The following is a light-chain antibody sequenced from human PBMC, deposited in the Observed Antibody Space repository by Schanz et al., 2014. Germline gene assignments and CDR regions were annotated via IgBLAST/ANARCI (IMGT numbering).Light chain of an antibody. Sequence: EIVLTQSPGTLSLSPGERATLSCRASQSVSSSYLAWYQQKPGQAPRLLIYGASSRATGIPDRISGSGSGTDFILTISRLEPEDFAVYYCQQYGVSPLTFGGGTKVEIQ. CDR2: GAS. CDR3: QQYGVSPLT. CDR1: QSVSSSY. V-gene: IGKV3-20*01. J-gene: IGKJ4*01.